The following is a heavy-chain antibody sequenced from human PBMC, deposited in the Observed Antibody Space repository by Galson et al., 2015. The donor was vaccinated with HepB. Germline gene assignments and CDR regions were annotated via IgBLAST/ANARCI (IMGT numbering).Heavy chain of an antibody. V-gene: IGHV1-3*01. D-gene: IGHD1-26*01. CDR3: ARAAVGTFDY. CDR1: GYTFTDYA. Sequence: SVKVSCKASGYTFTDYALHWVRQAPGQGLEWMGWIDAGNRNTKYSQKFQGRVTITRDTSASTAYMELSSLRSEDTAVYYCARAAVGTFDYWGQGTLVTVSS. CDR2: IDAGNRNT. J-gene: IGHJ4*02.